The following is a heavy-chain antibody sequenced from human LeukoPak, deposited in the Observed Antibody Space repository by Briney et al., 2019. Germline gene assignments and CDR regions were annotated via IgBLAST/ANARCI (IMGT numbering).Heavy chain of an antibody. J-gene: IGHJ4*02. CDR3: ARDEGVGDTAMPDY. Sequence: PSETLSLTCTVSGGSISSYYWSWIRQPAGKGLEWIGRIYTSGSTNYNPSLKSRVTMSVDTSKNQFSLKLSSVTAADTAVYYCARDEGVGDTAMPDYWGQGTLVTVSS. CDR2: IYTSGST. V-gene: IGHV4-4*07. CDR1: GGSISSYY. D-gene: IGHD5-18*01.